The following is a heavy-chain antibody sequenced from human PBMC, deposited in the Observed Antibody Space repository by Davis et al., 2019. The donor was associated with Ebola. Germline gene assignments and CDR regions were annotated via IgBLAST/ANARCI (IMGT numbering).Heavy chain of an antibody. CDR3: AKSGIQLWNRDFDY. V-gene: IGHV3-11*01. D-gene: IGHD5-18*01. Sequence: GESLKISCAASRFTFSDYYMSWIRQAPGKGLEWVSYISSSGSTIYYADSVKGRFTISRDNAKNSLYLQMNNLRAEDTAVYYCAKSGIQLWNRDFDYWGQGTLVTVSS. J-gene: IGHJ4*02. CDR2: ISSSGSTI. CDR1: RFTFSDYY.